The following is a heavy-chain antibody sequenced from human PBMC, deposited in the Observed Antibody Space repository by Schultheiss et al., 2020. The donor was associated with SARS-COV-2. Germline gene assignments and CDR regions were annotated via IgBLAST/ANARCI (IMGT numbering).Heavy chain of an antibody. D-gene: IGHD1-26*01. V-gene: IGHV4-38-2*01. CDR3: ARGEVGANHNWFDP. CDR1: GYSISSGYY. Sequence: SETLSLTCAVSGYSISSGYYWGWIRQPPGKGLEWIGEINHSGSTNYNPSLKSRVTISVDTSKNQFSLKLSSVTAADTAVYYCARGEVGANHNWFDPWGQGTLVTVSS. J-gene: IGHJ5*02. CDR2: INHSGST.